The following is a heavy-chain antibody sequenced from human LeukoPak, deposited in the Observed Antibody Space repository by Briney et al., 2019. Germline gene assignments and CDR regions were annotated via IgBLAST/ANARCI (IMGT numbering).Heavy chain of an antibody. CDR3: ARDVSRISDY. CDR1: GFSFSTYA. V-gene: IGHV3-33*01. Sequence: GTSLRLSCAASGFSFSTYAMHWVRQAPGKGLDWVAMIWSDASNQYYADSVKGRFTISRDNSKNTLYLQLNSLRAEDTAVYYCARDVSRISDYWGQGTLVTVSS. D-gene: IGHD2-15*01. CDR2: IWSDASNQ. J-gene: IGHJ4*02.